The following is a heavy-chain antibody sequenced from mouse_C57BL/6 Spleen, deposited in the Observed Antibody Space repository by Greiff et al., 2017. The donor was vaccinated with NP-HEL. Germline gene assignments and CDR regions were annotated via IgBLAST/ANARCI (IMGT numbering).Heavy chain of an antibody. J-gene: IGHJ1*03. D-gene: IGHD2-3*01. Sequence: EVQLQESGEGLVKPGGSLKLSCAASGFTFSSYAMSWVRQTPEKRLEWVAYISSGGDYIYYADTVKGRFTISRDNARNTLYLQMSSLKSEDTAMYYCTRDGLYDYGYFDVWGTGTTVTVSS. V-gene: IGHV5-9-1*02. CDR3: TRDGLYDYGYFDV. CDR1: GFTFSSYA. CDR2: ISSGGDYI.